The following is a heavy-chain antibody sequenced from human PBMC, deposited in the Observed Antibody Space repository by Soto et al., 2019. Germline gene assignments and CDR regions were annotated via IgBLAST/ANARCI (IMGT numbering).Heavy chain of an antibody. CDR1: GFTFSSYS. D-gene: IGHD6-13*01. V-gene: IGHV3-21*01. CDR2: ISSSSSYI. Sequence: GGSLRLSRAASGFTFSSYSMNWVRQAPGKGLEWVSSISSSSSYIYYADSVKGRFTISRDNAKNSLYLQMNSLRAEDTAVYYCARGRGIAADPDYWGQGTLVTVSS. J-gene: IGHJ4*02. CDR3: ARGRGIAADPDY.